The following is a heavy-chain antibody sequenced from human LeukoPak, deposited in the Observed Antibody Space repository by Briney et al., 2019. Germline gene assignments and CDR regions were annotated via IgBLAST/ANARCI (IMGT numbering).Heavy chain of an antibody. J-gene: IGHJ3*02. V-gene: IGHV1-69*13. CDR2: IIPIFGTA. Sequence: ASVKVSCKASGGTFSSYAISWVRQAPGQGLEWMGGIIPIFGTANYAQKFQGRVTITADESTSTAYMELSSLRSEDTAVYYCARDRDGFCAFDIWGQGTMVTVSS. D-gene: IGHD5-24*01. CDR1: GGTFSSYA. CDR3: ARDRDGFCAFDI.